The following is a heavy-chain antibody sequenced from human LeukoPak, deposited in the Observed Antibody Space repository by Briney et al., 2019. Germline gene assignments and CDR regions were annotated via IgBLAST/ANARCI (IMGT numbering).Heavy chain of an antibody. CDR2: IYPSGST. D-gene: IGHD1-26*01. CDR1: GGSISSYY. V-gene: IGHV4-4*07. CDR3: ARENSGSYRKFDY. Sequence: SETLSLTCTVSGGSISSYYWTWIRQPAGKGLEWIGRIYPSGSTNYNPSLKSRVTMSVDTSKNQFSLELSSVTAADTAVYYCARENSGSYRKFDYWGQGTLVTVSS. J-gene: IGHJ4*02.